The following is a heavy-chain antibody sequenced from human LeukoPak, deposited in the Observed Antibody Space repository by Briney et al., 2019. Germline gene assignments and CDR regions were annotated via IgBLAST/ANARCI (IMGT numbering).Heavy chain of an antibody. D-gene: IGHD3-10*01. J-gene: IGHJ4*02. CDR2: ISGSGAMT. Sequence: GGSLRLSCAASGFTFSSYAMSWVRQAPGKGLEWVSSISGSGAMTYYADSVKGRFTISRDNAMDRLYLQMNSLRADDTAVYYCVKDRVDGSGSQFDSWGQGSLVIVSS. CDR1: GFTFSSYA. V-gene: IGHV3-23*01. CDR3: VKDRVDGSGSQFDS.